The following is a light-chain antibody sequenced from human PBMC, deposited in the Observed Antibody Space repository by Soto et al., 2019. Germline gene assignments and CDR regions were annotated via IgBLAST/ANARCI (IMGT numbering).Light chain of an antibody. CDR3: QQYDNLPLT. V-gene: IGKV1-33*01. J-gene: IGKJ4*01. CDR2: DAS. CDR1: QDISNY. Sequence: DIQMTQSPSSLSASVGDRVTITCQASQDISNYLNWYQQKPGKAPKLLIYDASNLETGVPSRFSGSGSGTEVTFTISSQQPEDIATNNCQQYDNLPLTFGGGTKVEIK.